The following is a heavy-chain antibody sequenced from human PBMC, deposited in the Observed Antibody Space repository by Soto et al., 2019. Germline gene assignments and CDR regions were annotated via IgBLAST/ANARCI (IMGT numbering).Heavy chain of an antibody. V-gene: IGHV1-3*01. CDR2: INAGNGNT. CDR1: GYTFTSYA. D-gene: IGHD3-3*01. J-gene: IGHJ6*03. CDR3: ARGRRDFWSGSIYYYMDV. Sequence: ASVKVSCKASGYTFTSYAMHWVRQAPGQRLEWMGWINAGNGNTKYSQKFQGRVTITRDTSASTAYMELSSLRSEDTAVYYCARGRRDFWSGSIYYYMDVWGKGTTVTVSS.